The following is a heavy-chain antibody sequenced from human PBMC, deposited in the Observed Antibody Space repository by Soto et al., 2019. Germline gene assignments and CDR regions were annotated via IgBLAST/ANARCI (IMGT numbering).Heavy chain of an antibody. Sequence: GGSLRLSCAASGFTVSSNYMSWVRQAPGKGLEWVSVIYSGGSTYYADSVKGRFTISRDNSKNTLYLQMNSLRAEDTAVYYCARLGGYDFWSGYPYYMDVWGKGTTVTVSS. D-gene: IGHD3-3*01. CDR1: GFTVSSNY. V-gene: IGHV3-66*01. J-gene: IGHJ6*03. CDR2: IYSGGST. CDR3: ARLGGYDFWSGYPYYMDV.